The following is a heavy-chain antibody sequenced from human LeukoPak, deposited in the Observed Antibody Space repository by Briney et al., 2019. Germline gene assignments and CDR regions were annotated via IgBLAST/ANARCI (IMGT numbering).Heavy chain of an antibody. D-gene: IGHD6-19*01. CDR1: GASMSSNY. CDR2: LYQRGNT. Sequence: PSETLSLTGNVSGASMSSNYWSWIRQPPGKGLEWIGYLYQRGNTNYSPSLESRVTMSVDESKHQFSLRVHFVSAADTAVYYCASTRRAAVAGRLDSWGQGTLVTVSS. J-gene: IGHJ4*02. V-gene: IGHV4-4*09. CDR3: ASTRRAAVAGRLDS.